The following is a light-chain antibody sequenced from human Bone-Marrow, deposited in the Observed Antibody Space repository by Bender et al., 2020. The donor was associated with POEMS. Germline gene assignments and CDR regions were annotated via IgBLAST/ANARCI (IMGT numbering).Light chain of an antibody. CDR2: ENG. J-gene: IGLJ3*02. V-gene: IGLV1-40*01. CDR3: QVLDNFSDHWV. Sequence: QSVLTQPPSVSGAPGQRVTISCTGSSSNIGAGYDVHWYQQLPGTAPKLLIYENGNRPSGVPDRFSGSNSGNMATLTISWVEAGDEADYYCQVLDNFSDHWVFGGGTKLTVL. CDR1: SSNIGAGYD.